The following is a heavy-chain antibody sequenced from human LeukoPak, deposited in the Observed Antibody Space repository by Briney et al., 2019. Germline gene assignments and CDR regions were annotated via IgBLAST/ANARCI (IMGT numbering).Heavy chain of an antibody. CDR1: GYTFTGYY. V-gene: IGHV1-2*02. CDR3: ARDIVIGSAVAGQSDY. D-gene: IGHD6-19*01. CDR2: INPNSGGT. J-gene: IGHJ4*02. Sequence: VASVKVSCKASGYTFTGYYMHWVRQAPGQGLEWMGWINPNSGGTNYAQKFQGRVTMTRDTSISTAYMELSRPRSDDTAVYYCARDIVIGSAVAGQSDYWGQGTLVTVSS.